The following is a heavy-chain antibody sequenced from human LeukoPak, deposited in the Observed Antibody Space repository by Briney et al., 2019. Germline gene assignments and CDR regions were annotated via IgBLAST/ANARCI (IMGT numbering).Heavy chain of an antibody. D-gene: IGHD3-3*01. CDR3: ASPYYDPNYYGMDV. Sequence: SETLSLTCTVSGGSISSSSYYWGWIRQPPGKGLEWIGSIYYSESTYYNPSLKSRVTISVDTSKNPFSLKLSSVTAADTAVYYCASPYYDPNYYGMDVWGQGTTVTVSS. CDR1: GGSISSSSYY. CDR2: IYYSEST. J-gene: IGHJ6*02. V-gene: IGHV4-39*01.